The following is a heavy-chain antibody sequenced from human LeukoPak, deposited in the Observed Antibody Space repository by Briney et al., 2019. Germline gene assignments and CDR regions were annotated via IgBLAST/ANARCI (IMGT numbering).Heavy chain of an antibody. Sequence: SETLSLTCAVSGGSISRSDWWSWVRQPPGKGLEWIGEIYHSGSTNYNPSLKSRVTISVDKSKNQFSLKVNSVTAADTAVYYCARSSGGGELFYWGQGTLVTVSS. CDR3: ARSSGGGELFY. D-gene: IGHD2-15*01. CDR1: GGSISRSDW. V-gene: IGHV4-4*02. CDR2: IYHSGST. J-gene: IGHJ4*02.